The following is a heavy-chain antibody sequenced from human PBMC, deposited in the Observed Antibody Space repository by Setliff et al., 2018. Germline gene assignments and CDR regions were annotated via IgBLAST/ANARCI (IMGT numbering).Heavy chain of an antibody. J-gene: IGHJ5*02. V-gene: IGHV7-4-1*02. CDR1: GYTFRSYG. D-gene: IGHD6-19*01. Sequence: ASVKVSCKASGYTFRSYGINWVRQAPGQGLEWMGWINTNTGNPTYAQGFTGRFVFSLDTSVTTAYLQISSLKAQDSAVYYCARATRDSDGWYYEYRWFDPWGQGTLVTVSS. CDR2: INTNTGNP. CDR3: ARATRDSDGWYYEYRWFDP.